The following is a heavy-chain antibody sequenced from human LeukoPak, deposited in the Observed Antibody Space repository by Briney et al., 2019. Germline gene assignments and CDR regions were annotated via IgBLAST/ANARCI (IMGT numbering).Heavy chain of an antibody. V-gene: IGHV1-2*02. D-gene: IGHD6-13*01. CDR3: ARPRIAAAGAFDP. Sequence: ASVTVSCKASGYTFTSYGISWVRQAPGQGLEWMGWINPNSGGTNYAQKFQGRVTMTRDTSISTAYMELSRLRSDDTAVYYCARPRIAAAGAFDPWGQGTLVTVSS. CDR1: GYTFTSYG. J-gene: IGHJ5*02. CDR2: INPNSGGT.